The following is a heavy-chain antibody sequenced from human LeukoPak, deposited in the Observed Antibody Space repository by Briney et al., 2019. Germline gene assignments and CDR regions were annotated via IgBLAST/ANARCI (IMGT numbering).Heavy chain of an antibody. CDR1: RFTFSSYA. CDR3: VKSSYYDSSGYYREYYFDY. CDR2: ISGSGGNT. V-gene: IGHV3-23*01. J-gene: IGHJ4*02. D-gene: IGHD3-22*01. Sequence: PGGSLRLSCAASRFTFSSYAMSWVRQAPGKGLEWVSAISGSGGNTYYADSVKGRFTISRDNSKNTLYLQMNSLRAEDTAVYYCVKSSYYDSSGYYREYYFDYWGQGTLVTVSS.